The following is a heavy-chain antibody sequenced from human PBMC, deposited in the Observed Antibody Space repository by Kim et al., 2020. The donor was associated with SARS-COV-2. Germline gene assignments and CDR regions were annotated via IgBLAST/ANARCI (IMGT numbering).Heavy chain of an antibody. CDR3: ARYGETRGWFDP. D-gene: IGHD3-10*01. V-gene: IGHV1-69*13. CDR1: GGTFSSYA. J-gene: IGHJ5*02. CDR2: IIPIFGTA. Sequence: SVKVSCKASGGTFSSYAISWVRQAPGQGLEWMGGIIPIFGTANYAQKFQGRVTITADESTSPAYMELRSLRSEDTAGYYCARYGETRGWFDPWGQGTLV.